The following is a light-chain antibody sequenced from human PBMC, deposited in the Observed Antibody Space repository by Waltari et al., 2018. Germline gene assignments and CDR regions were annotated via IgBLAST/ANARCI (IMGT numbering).Light chain of an antibody. J-gene: IGKJ2*01. CDR2: SAS. CDR3: QQLHSPGYT. CDR1: QGISNY. V-gene: IGKV1-9*01. Sequence: IQLTQSPSSLSASVGDRVTITCGASQGISNYLAWYQQKPGKVPKLLIHSASTLQSGVPSRFSGSGSGTDFTLTISSLQPEDFATYSCQQLHSPGYTFGQGTKLEIK.